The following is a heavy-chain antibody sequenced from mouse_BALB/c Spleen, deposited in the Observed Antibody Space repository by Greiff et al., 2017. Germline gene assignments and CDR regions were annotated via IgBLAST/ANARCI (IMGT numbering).Heavy chain of an antibody. Sequence: QVQLQQSGAELARPGASVKLSCKASGYTFTSYWMQWVKQRPGQGLEWIGAIYPGDGDTRYTQKFKGKATLTADKSSSTAYMQLSSLASEDSAVYYCARNWDDYAMDYWGQGTSVTVSS. CDR3: ARNWDDYAMDY. J-gene: IGHJ4*01. CDR2: IYPGDGDT. D-gene: IGHD4-1*01. CDR1: GYTFTSYW. V-gene: IGHV1-87*01.